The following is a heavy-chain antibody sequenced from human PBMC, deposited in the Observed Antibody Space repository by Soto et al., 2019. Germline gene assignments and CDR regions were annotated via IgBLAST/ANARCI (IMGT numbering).Heavy chain of an antibody. J-gene: IGHJ4*02. CDR2: IIPIFGTA. CDR3: ARDRYYDSSGYFGGYYFDY. CDR1: GGTFSSYA. D-gene: IGHD3-22*01. V-gene: IGHV1-69*06. Sequence: QVQLVQSGAEVKKPGSSMKVSCKASGGTFSSYAISWARQAPGQGLEWMGGIIPIFGTANYAQKFQGRVTITADKSTSTAYMELSSLRSEDTAVYYCARDRYYDSSGYFGGYYFDYWGQGTLVTVSS.